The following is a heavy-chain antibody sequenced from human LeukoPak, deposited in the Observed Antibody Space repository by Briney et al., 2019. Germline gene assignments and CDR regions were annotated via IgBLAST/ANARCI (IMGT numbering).Heavy chain of an antibody. CDR3: ARFGSLREPIHDY. J-gene: IGHJ4*02. D-gene: IGHD3-16*01. V-gene: IGHV4-59*01. CDR2: IYYSGST. CDR1: GGSISSYY. Sequence: SETLSLTCTVSGGSISSYYWSWIRQPPGKGLEWIGYIYYSGSTNYNPSLKSRVTISVDTSKNQFSLQLSSVTAADTAVYYCARFGSLREPIHDYWGQGTLVTVSS.